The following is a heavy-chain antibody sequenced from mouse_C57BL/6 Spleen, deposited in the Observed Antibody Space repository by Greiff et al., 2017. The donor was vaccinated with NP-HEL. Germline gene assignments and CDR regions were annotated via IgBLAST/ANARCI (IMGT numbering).Heavy chain of an antibody. CDR2: INPGSGGT. CDR3: ARGYFDV. V-gene: IGHV1-54*01. CDR1: GYAFTNYL. Sequence: QVQLQQSGAELVRPGTSVKVSCKASGYAFTNYLIEWVKQRPGQGLEWIGVINPGSGGTTYNEKVKGKATLTADKSSSTAYMQLSSLTSEDSAVYCCARGYFDVWGTGTTVTVSS. J-gene: IGHJ1*03.